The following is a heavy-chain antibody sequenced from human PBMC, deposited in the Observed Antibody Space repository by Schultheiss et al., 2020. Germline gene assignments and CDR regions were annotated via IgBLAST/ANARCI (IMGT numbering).Heavy chain of an antibody. CDR2: ISYDGSNK. V-gene: IGHV3-30*18. CDR3: AKDRDSIRGAYNFDY. J-gene: IGHJ4*02. D-gene: IGHD2-15*01. CDR1: GFTFSSYG. Sequence: GESLKISCAASGFTFSSYGMHWVRQAPGKGLEWVAVISYDGSNKYYADSVKGRFTISRDNSKNTLYLQMNSLRAEDTAVYYCAKDRDSIRGAYNFDYWGQGILVTVSS.